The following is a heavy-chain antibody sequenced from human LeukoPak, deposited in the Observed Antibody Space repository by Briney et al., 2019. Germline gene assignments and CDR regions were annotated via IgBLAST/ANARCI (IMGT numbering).Heavy chain of an antibody. D-gene: IGHD5-18*01. V-gene: IGHV4-59*11. CDR3: ARSDYTYGSDF. CDR2: IYYSGST. J-gene: IGHJ4*02. CDR1: GGSISSHY. Sequence: SETLSLTCTVSGGSISSHYWSWFRQPPGKGLEWIGYIYYSGSTNYHPSLKSRLTISIDTSKTQFSLNLTSVTAADTAVYYCARSDYTYGSDFWGQGTRVTVSS.